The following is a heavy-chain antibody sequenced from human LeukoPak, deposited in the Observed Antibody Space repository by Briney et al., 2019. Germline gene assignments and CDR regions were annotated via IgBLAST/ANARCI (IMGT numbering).Heavy chain of an antibody. V-gene: IGHV3-7*03. CDR2: IKQDGSEK. D-gene: IGHD2/OR15-2a*01. CDR3: AKRDSPSNAAFDI. J-gene: IGHJ3*02. Sequence: GGSLRLSCAASGFTFSSYWMSWVRQAPGKGLEWVANIKQDGSEKYYVDSVKGRFTISRDNAKNSLYLQMNSLRAEDTAVYYCAKRDSPSNAAFDIWGQGTMVTVSS. CDR1: GFTFSSYW.